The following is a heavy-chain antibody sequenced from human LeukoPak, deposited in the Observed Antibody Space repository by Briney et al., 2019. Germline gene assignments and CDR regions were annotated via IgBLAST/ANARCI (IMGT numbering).Heavy chain of an antibody. CDR1: GGSFSGYY. V-gene: IGHV4-34*01. D-gene: IGHD2-2*01. CDR3: AREGGYCSSTSCYYKFNWFDS. CDR2: INHSGST. J-gene: IGHJ5*01. Sequence: SETLSLTCAVYGGSFSGYYWSWIRQPPGKGLEWIGEINHSGSTNYNPSLKSRVTISVDTSKNQFSLKLSSVTAADTAVYYCAREGGYCSSTSCYYKFNWFDSWGQGTLVTVSS.